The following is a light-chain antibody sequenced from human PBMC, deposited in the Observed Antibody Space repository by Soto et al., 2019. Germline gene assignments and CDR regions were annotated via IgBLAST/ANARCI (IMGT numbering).Light chain of an antibody. J-gene: IGKJ2*01. CDR3: QQYNNSPEYT. CDR1: QSVSSRY. CDR2: GAS. Sequence: EIVLTQSPGTLFLSPGERATLSCRASQSVSSRYLAWYQQKPGQAPRLLIYGASNRATGIPDRFSGSGSGTDFTLTISRQEPEDFAVYFCQQYNNSPEYTFGQGTKLEIK. V-gene: IGKV3-20*01.